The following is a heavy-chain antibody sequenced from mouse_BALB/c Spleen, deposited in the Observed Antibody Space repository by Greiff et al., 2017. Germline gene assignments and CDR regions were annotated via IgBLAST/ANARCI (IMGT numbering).Heavy chain of an antibody. CDR2: IYPGSGST. V-gene: IGHV1-55*01. CDR1: GYNFTSYW. CDR3: ARSDGYDPYYFDY. J-gene: IGHJ2*01. D-gene: IGHD2-2*01. Sequence: QVQLQQPGAELVKPGTSVKLSCKASGYNFTSYWINWVKLRPGQGLEWIGDIYPGSGSTNYNEKFKSKATLTVDTSSSTAYMQLSSLASEDSALYYCARSDGYDPYYFDYWGQGTTLTVSS.